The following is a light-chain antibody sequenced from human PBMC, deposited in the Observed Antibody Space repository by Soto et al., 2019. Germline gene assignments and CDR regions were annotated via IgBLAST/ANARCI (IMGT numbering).Light chain of an antibody. CDR1: QSVTSSY. CDR3: QQYGSSRNP. Sequence: ENVLTQSPGTLSLSPGERAILSCRASQSVTSSYLAWYQQKPGQAPRLLIYSASSRATGVPDRFSGSGSATDFTLTISRVEPEDFAVYYCQQYGSSRNPFGQVTKVDIK. V-gene: IGKV3-20*01. J-gene: IGKJ2*01. CDR2: SAS.